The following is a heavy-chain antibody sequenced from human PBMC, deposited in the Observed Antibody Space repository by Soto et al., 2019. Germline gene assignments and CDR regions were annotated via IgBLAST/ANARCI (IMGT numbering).Heavy chain of an antibody. Sequence: QVQLVQSGAEVKKPGSSVKVSCKASGGTFSSYTISWVRQAPGQGLEWMGRIIPILGIANYAQKLQGRVTITADKSTSTAYMELSSLRAEGTAVYYCAGGGVVTAYAFDIWGQGTMVTVSS. CDR3: AGGGVVTAYAFDI. J-gene: IGHJ3*02. CDR2: IIPILGIA. D-gene: IGHD2-21*02. CDR1: GGTFSSYT. V-gene: IGHV1-69*02.